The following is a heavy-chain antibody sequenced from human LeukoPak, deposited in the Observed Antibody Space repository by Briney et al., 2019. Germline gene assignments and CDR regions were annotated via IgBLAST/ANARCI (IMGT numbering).Heavy chain of an antibody. J-gene: IGHJ6*03. Sequence: ASVKVSCKASGYTFTSYDINWVRQATGQGLEWMGWMNPNSGNTGYAQKFKGRVTMSRNTSISTAYMELSSLRSEDTAVYYCARGADYYYYYYMDVWGKGTTVTISS. D-gene: IGHD2-15*01. V-gene: IGHV1-8*02. CDR3: ARGADYYYYYYMDV. CDR2: MNPNSGNT. CDR1: GYTFTSYD.